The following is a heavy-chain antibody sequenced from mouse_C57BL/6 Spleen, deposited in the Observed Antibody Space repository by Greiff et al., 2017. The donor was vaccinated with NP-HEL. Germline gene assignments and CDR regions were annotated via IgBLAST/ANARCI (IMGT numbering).Heavy chain of an antibody. CDR2: ISSGSSTI. Sequence: EVQLQESGGGLVKPGGSLKLSCAASGFTFSDYGMHWVRQAPEKGLEWVAYISSGSSTIYYADTVKGRFTISRDNAKNTLFLQMTSLRSEDTAMYYCARGYYGSSYGAMDYWGQGTSVTVSS. J-gene: IGHJ4*01. V-gene: IGHV5-17*01. CDR1: GFTFSDYG. D-gene: IGHD1-1*01. CDR3: ARGYYGSSYGAMDY.